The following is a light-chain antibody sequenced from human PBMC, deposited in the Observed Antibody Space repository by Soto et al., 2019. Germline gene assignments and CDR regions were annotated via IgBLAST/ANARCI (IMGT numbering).Light chain of an antibody. CDR3: QQYGSSRT. CDR2: GAS. V-gene: IGKV3-20*01. CDR1: QSVSSSY. Sequence: EIVLTQSPGTLSLSPGERATLSCTASQSVSSSYLAWYQQKPGQAPRLLIYGASSRATGIPDRFSGSGSGTDFTLTSSRLEPEDFAVYYCQQYGSSRTFGQGTKVEIK. J-gene: IGKJ1*01.